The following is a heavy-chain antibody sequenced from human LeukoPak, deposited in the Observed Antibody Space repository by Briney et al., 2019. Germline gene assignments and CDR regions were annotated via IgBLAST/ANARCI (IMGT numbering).Heavy chain of an antibody. CDR3: ARRRYSGSYPFQH. V-gene: IGHV3-30-3*01. Sequence: GRSLRLSCAASGLTLSSYAMHWVRQAPGKGLEWVAVISYDGSNKYYADSVKGRFTISRDNSKNTLYLQMNSLRAEDTAVYYCARRRYSGSYPFQHWGQGTLVTVSS. CDR2: ISYDGSNK. J-gene: IGHJ1*01. D-gene: IGHD1-26*01. CDR1: GLTLSSYA.